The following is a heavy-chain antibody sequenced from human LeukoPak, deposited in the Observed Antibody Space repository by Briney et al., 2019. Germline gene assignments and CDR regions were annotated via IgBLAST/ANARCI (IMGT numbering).Heavy chain of an antibody. CDR2: IGTAGDT. J-gene: IGHJ6*03. CDR1: GFTFSSYD. CDR3: ARGGYDILTGYPYRRSYYMDV. V-gene: IGHV3-13*01. Sequence: GGSLRLSCAASGFTFSSYDMHGVRQATGKGLEWVSAIGTAGDTYYPGSVKGRFTLSRENTKNSFYLQMNSLRAGDKAVYYCARGGYDILTGYPYRRSYYMDVWGKGTTVTVSS. D-gene: IGHD3-9*01.